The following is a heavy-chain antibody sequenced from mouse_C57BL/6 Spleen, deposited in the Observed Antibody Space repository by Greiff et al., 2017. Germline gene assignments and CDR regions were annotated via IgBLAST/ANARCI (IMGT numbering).Heavy chain of an antibody. D-gene: IGHD2-4*01. CDR1: GYAFTNYL. Sequence: QVQLQQSGAELVRPGTSVTVSCKASGYAFTNYLIEWVKQRPGQGLEWIGVINPGSGGTNYTEKFTGKATLTADKSSSTAYMQLSSLTSEDSAVYFGARRGIYYDYDGTPQYYAMDGWGQGTSVTVSS. CDR3: ARRGIYYDYDGTPQYYAMDG. V-gene: IGHV1-54*01. CDR2: INPGSGGT. J-gene: IGHJ4*01.